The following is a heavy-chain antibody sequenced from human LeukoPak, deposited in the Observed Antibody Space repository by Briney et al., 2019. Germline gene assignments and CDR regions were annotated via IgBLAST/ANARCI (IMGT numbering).Heavy chain of an antibody. CDR3: AKGRGFRVWDPWDN. CDR1: GGTFSSYA. D-gene: IGHD3-16*01. J-gene: IGHJ4*02. Sequence: SVKVSCKASGGTFSSYAISWVRQAPGQGLEWMGGIIPIFGTANYAQKFQGRVTITADESTSTAYMELSSLRSEDTAVYYCAKGRGFRVWDPWDNWGQGTLITVSS. CDR2: IIPIFGTA. V-gene: IGHV1-69*13.